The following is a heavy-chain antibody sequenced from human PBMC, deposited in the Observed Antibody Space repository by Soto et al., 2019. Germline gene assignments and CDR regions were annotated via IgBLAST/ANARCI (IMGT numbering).Heavy chain of an antibody. CDR2: INAGNGNT. V-gene: IGHV1-3*01. D-gene: IGHD6-6*01. Sequence: VKVSCKASGYTFTNYAMHWLRQAPGQRPEWMGWINAGNGNTKYSEKFQGRVTITWDTSASTAYMELSSLRSEDTAVYYCTRDRVPARYYYYGLDVWGQGTTVTV. J-gene: IGHJ6*02. CDR3: TRDRVPARYYYYGLDV. CDR1: GYTFTNYA.